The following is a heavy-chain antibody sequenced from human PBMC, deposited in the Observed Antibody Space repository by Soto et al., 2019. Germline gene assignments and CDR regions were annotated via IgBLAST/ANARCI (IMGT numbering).Heavy chain of an antibody. D-gene: IGHD5-18*01. CDR1: GYTFTNYG. CDR3: AQETGGDNYGPGGFDI. CDR2: ISTFNGNT. V-gene: IGHV1-18*01. J-gene: IGHJ3*02. Sequence: QVHLVQSGAEVKKPGASVTVSCKASGYTFTNYGINWVRQAPGHGLEWMGWISTFNGNTKFAQRLQGRVTMTRDTSTSTVYMDLKSLRSDDTAVYFCAQETGGDNYGPGGFDIWGQGTMVTVSS.